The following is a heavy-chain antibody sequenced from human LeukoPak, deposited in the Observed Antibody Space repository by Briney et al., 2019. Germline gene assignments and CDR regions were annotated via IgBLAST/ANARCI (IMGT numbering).Heavy chain of an antibody. J-gene: IGHJ3*02. D-gene: IGHD2-2*01. CDR2: ISYGGSNK. CDR3: ARRKYCSSTSCDWDAFDI. CDR1: GFTFSSYA. Sequence: GGSLRLSCAASGFTFSSYAMHWVRQAPGKGLEWVAVISYGGSNKYYADSVKGRFTISRDNSKNTLYLQMNSLRAEDTAVYYCARRKYCSSTSCDWDAFDIWGQGTMVTVSS. V-gene: IGHV3-30*01.